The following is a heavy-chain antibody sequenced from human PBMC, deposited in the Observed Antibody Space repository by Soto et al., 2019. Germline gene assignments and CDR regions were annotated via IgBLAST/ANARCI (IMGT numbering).Heavy chain of an antibody. CDR2: ISSSSSTI. Sequence: EVQLVESGGGLVQPGGSLRLSCAASGFTFSSYSMNWVRQAPGKGLGWVSYISSSSSTIYYADSVKGRFTISRDNAKNSLYLQMNSLRAEDTAVYYCARDIPSQLELRHYYYYYMDVWGKGTTVTVSS. CDR1: GFTFSSYS. D-gene: IGHD1-7*01. J-gene: IGHJ6*03. CDR3: ARDIPSQLELRHYYYYYMDV. V-gene: IGHV3-48*01.